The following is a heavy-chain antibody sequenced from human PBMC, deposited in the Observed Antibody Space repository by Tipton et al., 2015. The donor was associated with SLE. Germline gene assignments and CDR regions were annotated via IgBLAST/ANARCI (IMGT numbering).Heavy chain of an antibody. CDR2: IDSQGSVT. J-gene: IGHJ4*02. CDR1: GFPFTSVW. CDR3: ATSNFSFAY. V-gene: IGHV3-74*01. D-gene: IGHD2/OR15-2a*01. Sequence: GSLRLSCAASGFPFTSVWMHWVRQPPGKGLVWISEIDSQGSVTNYADSVEGRFSIFRDNAKNTLFLEMNNLRVDDTAAYYCATSNFSFAYWGQGTLVTVPS.